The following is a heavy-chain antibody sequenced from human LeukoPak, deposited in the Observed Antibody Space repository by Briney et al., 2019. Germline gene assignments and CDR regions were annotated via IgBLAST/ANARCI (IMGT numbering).Heavy chain of an antibody. CDR3: ASYYGWYFDY. V-gene: IGHV4-31*03. CDR2: IYYSRST. CDR1: GGSISSGGQF. J-gene: IGHJ4*02. D-gene: IGHD3-10*01. Sequence: SQTLSLTCTVSGGSISSGGQFWSWIRQHPGKGLEWIGYIYYSRSTSYNPSLKSRVALSVDTSKNQFSLKLNSVTAADTAVYYCASYYGWYFDYWGQGTLVTVSS.